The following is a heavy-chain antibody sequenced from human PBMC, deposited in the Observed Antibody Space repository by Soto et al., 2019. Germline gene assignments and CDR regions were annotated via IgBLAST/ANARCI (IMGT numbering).Heavy chain of an antibody. V-gene: IGHV4-30-2*01. CDR2: IYHSGST. CDR3: ARRDDYGDHGLDY. J-gene: IGHJ4*02. D-gene: IGHD4-17*01. CDR1: GGSISSGGYS. Sequence: SETLSLTCAVSGGSISSGGYSWSRIRQPPGKGLEWVGYIYHSGSTYYNPSLKSRVTISVDRSKNQFSLKLSSVTAADTAVYYWARRDDYGDHGLDYWGQGTLVTVSS.